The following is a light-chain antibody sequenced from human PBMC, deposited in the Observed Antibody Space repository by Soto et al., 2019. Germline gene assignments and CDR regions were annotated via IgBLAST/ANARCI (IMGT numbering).Light chain of an antibody. CDR1: SSNIGSNT. Sequence: QSVLTQPPSASGTPGQRVTISCSGSSSNIGSNTVNWYQQLPGTAPKLPIYSNNQRPSGVPDRFSGSKSGTSASLATSGLQSEDEADYYCAAWDDSLNGYVFGTGTKVTVL. J-gene: IGLJ1*01. CDR3: AAWDDSLNGYV. CDR2: SNN. V-gene: IGLV1-44*01.